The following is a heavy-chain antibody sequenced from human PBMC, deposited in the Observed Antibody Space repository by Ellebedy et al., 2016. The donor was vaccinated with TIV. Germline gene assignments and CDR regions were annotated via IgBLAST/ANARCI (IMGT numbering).Heavy chain of an antibody. V-gene: IGHV3-7*03. J-gene: IGHJ6*02. D-gene: IGHD1-1*01. Sequence: PGGSLRLSCAASGFTFSSYSMNWVRQAPGKGLEWVANIKQDGSEKYYVDSVKGRFTISRDNAKNSLYLQMNSLRAEDTAVYYCARDVRGVQGQYYYYGMDVWGQGTTVTVSS. CDR2: IKQDGSEK. CDR1: GFTFSSYS. CDR3: ARDVRGVQGQYYYYGMDV.